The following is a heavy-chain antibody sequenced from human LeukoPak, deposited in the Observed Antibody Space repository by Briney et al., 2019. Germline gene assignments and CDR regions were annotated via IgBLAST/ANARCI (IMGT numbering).Heavy chain of an antibody. Sequence: PGGSLRLYCAASGFTFSDYYMSWIRQAPDKGLEWVAFIRYDGSRKYYADSVKGRFTISRDNSKNTLYLQMNSLRAEDTAVYYCAKVRTITMVRGVSTFDYWGQGTLVTVSS. J-gene: IGHJ4*02. CDR3: AKVRTITMVRGVSTFDY. CDR2: IRYDGSRK. V-gene: IGHV3-30*02. CDR1: GFTFSDYY. D-gene: IGHD3-10*01.